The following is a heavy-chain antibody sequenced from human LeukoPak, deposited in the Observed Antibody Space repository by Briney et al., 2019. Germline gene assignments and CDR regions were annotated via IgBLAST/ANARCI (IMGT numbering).Heavy chain of an antibody. CDR2: ISPNSGGT. J-gene: IGHJ4*02. CDR1: GYTFTGYY. V-gene: IGHV1-2*02. CDR3: ARDKVGATPPDY. D-gene: IGHD1-26*01. Sequence: ASVKVSCKASGYTFTGYYMHWVRQAPGQGLEWMGWISPNSGGTNYAQKFQGRVTMTRDTSISTAYMELSRLRSDDTAVYYCARDKVGATPPDYWGQGTLVTVSS.